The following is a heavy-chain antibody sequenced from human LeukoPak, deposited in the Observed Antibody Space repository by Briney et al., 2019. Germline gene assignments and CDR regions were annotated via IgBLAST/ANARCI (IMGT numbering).Heavy chain of an antibody. CDR2: ISGDGVNT. V-gene: IGHV3-23*01. J-gene: IGHJ4*02. CDR1: GFTFGYHA. Sequence: GGSLRLSCAASGFTFGYHALSWVRQAPEKGLEWVAAISGDGVNTYYADSVKGRFTTSRDNSKNTLYLQMNRLRAEDTAMYYCVYYDSSGYYYGRLRYWGQGALVTVSS. D-gene: IGHD3-22*01. CDR3: VYYDSSGYYYGRLRY.